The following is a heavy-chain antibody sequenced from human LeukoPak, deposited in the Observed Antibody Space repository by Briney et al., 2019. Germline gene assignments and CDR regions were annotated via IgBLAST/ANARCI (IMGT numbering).Heavy chain of an antibody. CDR3: ARDKWEVALDY. V-gene: IGHV3-48*04. J-gene: IGHJ4*02. D-gene: IGHD1-26*01. CDR1: GFTFSSYS. Sequence: SGGSLRLSCAASGFTFSSYSMNWVRQAPGKGLEWVSYISSSSRTIYYADSVKGRFTISRDNAKNSLYLQMNSLRAEDTAVYYCARDKWEVALDYWGQGTLVTVSS. CDR2: ISSSSRTI.